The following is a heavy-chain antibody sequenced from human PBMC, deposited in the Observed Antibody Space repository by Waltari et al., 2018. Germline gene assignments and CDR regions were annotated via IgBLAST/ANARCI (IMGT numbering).Heavy chain of an antibody. CDR3: ARSNSYSPFDY. J-gene: IGHJ4*02. D-gene: IGHD3-16*02. CDR1: GFTLNTYG. CDR2: ISGSGFDT. V-gene: IGHV3-23*01. Sequence: EVRLLESGGDLVQPGGSLRLSCAASGFTLNTYGMGWVRQAQGKGLQWCSGISGSGFDTYYADSVKGRFTISRDNSRSTLLLDMQSLRAEDTAFYYCARSNSYSPFDYWGQGILVTVSS.